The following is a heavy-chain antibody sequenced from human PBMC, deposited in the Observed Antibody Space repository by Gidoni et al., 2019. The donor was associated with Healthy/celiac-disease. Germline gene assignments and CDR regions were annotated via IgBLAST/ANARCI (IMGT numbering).Heavy chain of an antibody. J-gene: IGHJ4*02. Sequence: EVQLLESRGGLVQPGGSLRLSCAASGFPFSSYGMSWVRQAPGKGLGWVSAISGGGGSTYYADSVKGRFTISRDYFKNTLYLRMNSLRAEDTAIYYCAKGPGESAYDSPDFWGQGTLVTVSS. CDR3: AKGPGESAYDSPDF. V-gene: IGHV3-23*01. CDR2: ISGGGGST. CDR1: GFPFSSYG. D-gene: IGHD3-3*01.